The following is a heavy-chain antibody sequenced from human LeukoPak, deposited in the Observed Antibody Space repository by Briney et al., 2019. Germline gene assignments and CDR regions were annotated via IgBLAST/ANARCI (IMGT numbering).Heavy chain of an antibody. CDR1: GYTFTSYD. V-gene: IGHV1-8*01. CDR3: ARGRRNKTYYYDSSGYRDRLYYFDY. J-gene: IGHJ4*02. D-gene: IGHD3-22*01. CDR2: MNPNSGNT. Sequence: ASVKVSCKASGYTFTSYDINWVRQATGQGLEWMGWMNPNSGNTGYAQKFQGRVTMTRNTSISTAYMELSSLRSEDTAVYYCARGRRNKTYYYDSSGYRDRLYYFDYWGQGTLVTVSS.